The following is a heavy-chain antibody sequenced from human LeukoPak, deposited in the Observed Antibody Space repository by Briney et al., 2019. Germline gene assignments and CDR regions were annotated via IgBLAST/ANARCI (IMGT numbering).Heavy chain of an antibody. CDR2: IYYSGST. D-gene: IGHD6-19*01. CDR1: GGSIGSYY. J-gene: IGHJ4*02. V-gene: IGHV4-59*01. CDR3: ARGYSSGLFDY. Sequence: SETLSLTCSVSGGSIGSYYWSLIRQPPGKGLEWIGYIYYSGSTNYNPSLKSRVTISVDTSKNQFSLKLSSVTAADTAVYYCARGYSSGLFDYWGQGTLVTVSS.